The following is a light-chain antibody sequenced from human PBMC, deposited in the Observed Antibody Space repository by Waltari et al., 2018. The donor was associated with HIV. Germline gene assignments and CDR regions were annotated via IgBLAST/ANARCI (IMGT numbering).Light chain of an antibody. J-gene: IGLJ1*01. CDR2: EVS. CDR3: SSYTSSSLYV. V-gene: IGLV2-14*01. CDR1: SSDVGGYNH. Sequence: QSALTQPASVSGSPGQSITISCTGTSSDVGGYNHVSWYQRHPGKAPKLMIYEVSNRPSGVSNRFSGSKSGNTASLTISGLQAEDEADYYCSSYTSSSLYVFGTGTKVTVL.